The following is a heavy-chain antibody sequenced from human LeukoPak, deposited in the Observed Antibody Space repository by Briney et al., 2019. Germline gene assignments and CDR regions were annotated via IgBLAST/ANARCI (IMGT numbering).Heavy chain of an antibody. CDR3: AKNSGGRCYGSIDY. CDR2: ISGSGDST. J-gene: IGHJ4*02. CDR1: GFTFNTYA. Sequence: GGSLRLSCAASGFTFNTYAMSWVRQAPGKGLEWVSAISGSGDSTYYAGSVKGRFTISRDNSKNTLYLQMNSLRAEDTAVYYGAKNSGGRCYGSIDYWGQGTLVTVSS. V-gene: IGHV3-23*01. D-gene: IGHD2-15*01.